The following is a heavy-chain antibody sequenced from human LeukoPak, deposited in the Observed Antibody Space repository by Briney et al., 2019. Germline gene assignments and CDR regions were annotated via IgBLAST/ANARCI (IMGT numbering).Heavy chain of an antibody. Sequence: GGSLRLSCAASGFTFSSYGMSWVRQAPGKGLEWVSAISGSGGSTYYADSVKGRFTISRDNSKNTLYLQMNSLRAEDTAVYYCAKGGYDSSGYYFLLLNYFDYWGQGTLVTVSS. D-gene: IGHD3-22*01. CDR1: GFTFSSYG. CDR3: AKGGYDSSGYYFLLLNYFDY. V-gene: IGHV3-23*01. J-gene: IGHJ4*02. CDR2: ISGSGGST.